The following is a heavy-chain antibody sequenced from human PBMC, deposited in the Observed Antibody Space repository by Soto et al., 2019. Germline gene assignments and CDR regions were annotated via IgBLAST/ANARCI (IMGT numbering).Heavy chain of an antibody. J-gene: IGHJ6*02. V-gene: IGHV1-69*12. Sequence: QVQLVQSGAEVKKPGSSVKVSCKASGGTFSSYAISWVRQAPGQGLEWMGGIIPIFGTANYAQKFQGRVTITADEPTSTAYMELSSLRSEDTAVYYCASHGITGTWVYYYGMDVWGHGTTVTVSS. CDR1: GGTFSSYA. CDR2: IIPIFGTA. D-gene: IGHD1-7*01. CDR3: ASHGITGTWVYYYGMDV.